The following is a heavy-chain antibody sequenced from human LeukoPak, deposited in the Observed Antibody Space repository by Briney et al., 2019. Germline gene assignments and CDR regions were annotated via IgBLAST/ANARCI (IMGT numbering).Heavy chain of an antibody. D-gene: IGHD1-26*01. J-gene: IGHJ4*02. Sequence: ASVKVSCKASGYTFTSYYMHWLRQAPGQGLEWMGIINPSGGSTSYAQKFQGRLTMTRDTSTSTVYMELSSLRSEDTAVYYFARDILHDSRDYWGQGTLVTVSS. V-gene: IGHV1-46*01. CDR2: INPSGGST. CDR3: ARDILHDSRDY. CDR1: GYTFTSYY.